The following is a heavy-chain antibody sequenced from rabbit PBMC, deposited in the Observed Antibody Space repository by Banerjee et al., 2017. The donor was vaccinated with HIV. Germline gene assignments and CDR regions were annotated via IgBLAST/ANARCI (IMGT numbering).Heavy chain of an antibody. Sequence: QSLEESGGDLVKPGASLTLACTASGFSFSSNAVWWVRQAPGKGLEWIACINTSSGNTVYATWAKGRLTISKTSWTTVTLQMTSLTAADTATYFCARDLAGVIGWNFNLWGQGTLVTVS. CDR2: INTSSGNT. V-gene: IGHV1S40*01. D-gene: IGHD4-1*01. CDR3: ARDLAGVIGWNFNL. J-gene: IGHJ4*01. CDR1: GFSFSSNA.